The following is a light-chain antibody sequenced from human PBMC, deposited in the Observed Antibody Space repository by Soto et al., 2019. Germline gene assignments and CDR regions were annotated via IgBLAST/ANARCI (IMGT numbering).Light chain of an antibody. CDR2: GAS. J-gene: IGKJ5*01. CDR3: QQYDKWPPIT. Sequence: EIVMTQSPATLSVSPGESATLSCRASQSVSSNLAWHQQKPGQAPRLLIYGASTRATGIPARFSGSGSGTEFTLTISSLQSEDFAVYYCQQYDKWPPITFGQGTRLEIK. V-gene: IGKV3-15*01. CDR1: QSVSSN.